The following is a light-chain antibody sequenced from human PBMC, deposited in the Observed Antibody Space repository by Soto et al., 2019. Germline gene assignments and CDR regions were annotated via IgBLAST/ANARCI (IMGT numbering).Light chain of an antibody. V-gene: IGKV3-15*01. Sequence: EIVMTQSPATRSVSPGETATLSCRASQSVSYNLAGYQQKPGQGPRLVIYGAFSRATGIPARFSGSGSGTECTRTISSLQSEDFAVYYCQQYKNCPPLTFGGGTKVEIK. CDR3: QQYKNCPPLT. CDR1: QSVSYN. CDR2: GAF. J-gene: IGKJ4*01.